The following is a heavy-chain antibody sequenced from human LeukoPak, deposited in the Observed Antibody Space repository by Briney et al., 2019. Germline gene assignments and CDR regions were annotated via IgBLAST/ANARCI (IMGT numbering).Heavy chain of an antibody. D-gene: IGHD3-22*01. Sequence: GGSLGLSCAASGFTFSSYGMHWVRQAPGKGLEWVAFIWYDGSKQYYADSVKGRFTISRDNSKNTLYLQMNSLRAEDTAVYYCAKDLALYYYDSSGPDYWGQGTLVTVSS. CDR3: AKDLALYYYDSSGPDY. V-gene: IGHV3-30*02. J-gene: IGHJ4*02. CDR2: IWYDGSKQ. CDR1: GFTFSSYG.